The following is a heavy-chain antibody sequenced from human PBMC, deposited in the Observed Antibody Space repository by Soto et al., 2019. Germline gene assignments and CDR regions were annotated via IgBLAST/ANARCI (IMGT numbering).Heavy chain of an antibody. V-gene: IGHV3-72*01. Sequence: EVQLVESGGGLVQPGGSLRLSCAASGFTFSDHYMDWVRQAPGKGLEWVGRNRNKANSYTTEYAASVKGRFTISRDDSKNSLYLQMNSLKTEDTAVYYCARVTMVRGVILDYWGQGTLVTVSS. CDR2: NRNKANSYTT. J-gene: IGHJ4*02. CDR1: GFTFSDHY. D-gene: IGHD3-10*01. CDR3: ARVTMVRGVILDY.